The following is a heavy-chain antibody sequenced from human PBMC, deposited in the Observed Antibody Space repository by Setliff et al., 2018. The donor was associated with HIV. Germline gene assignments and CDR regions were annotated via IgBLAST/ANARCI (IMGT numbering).Heavy chain of an antibody. CDR3: AKEGNSVDNWLDP. J-gene: IGHJ5*02. D-gene: IGHD1-26*01. Sequence: SETLSXXCTVSSDPIFIGGYYWSWIRQHPGGGLEWIGYIYHTGKTYYNPSLXSRXXXSLAMSQNQFSLNLISLTASDTAVLYCAKEGNSVDNWLDPXAXGTLVTVSS. CDR2: IYHTGKT. V-gene: IGHV4-31*03. CDR1: SDPIFIGGYY.